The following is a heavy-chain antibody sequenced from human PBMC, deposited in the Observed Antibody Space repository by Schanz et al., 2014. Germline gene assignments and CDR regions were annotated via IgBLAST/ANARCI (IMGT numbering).Heavy chain of an antibody. V-gene: IGHV1-2*02. CDR3: ARVYRWQHILGHFDS. Sequence: QVQLVQSGPEVKKPGASVRVSCQASGYTFVGYYIHWLRQAPGQGLEWMGWINPDSGDTNYVQNFQGRVPMTRDTSITPASMDLSRLTSDDTAVYYCARVYRWQHILGHFDSWGQGSLVTVSS. D-gene: IGHD6-13*01. J-gene: IGHJ4*02. CDR2: INPDSGDT. CDR1: GYTFVGYY.